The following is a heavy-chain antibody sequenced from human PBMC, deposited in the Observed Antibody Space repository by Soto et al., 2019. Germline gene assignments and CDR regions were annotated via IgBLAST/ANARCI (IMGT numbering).Heavy chain of an antibody. CDR1: GSTCSTHA. CDR2: SIPIWRTA. CDR3: ARAYLVEATSGGPRYGRPSSYYYYYYGMDV. Sequence: SSVKFACNASGSTCSTHASSWVQQTPGQGLEWRGGSIPIWRTANYDKKSQGRVRIPAAESTSPAYMELSSLRSEDTAVYYCARAYLVEATSGGPRYGRPSSYYYYYYGMDVWGQGTTVTVSS. V-gene: IGHV1-69*13. D-gene: IGHD3-16*02. J-gene: IGHJ6*02.